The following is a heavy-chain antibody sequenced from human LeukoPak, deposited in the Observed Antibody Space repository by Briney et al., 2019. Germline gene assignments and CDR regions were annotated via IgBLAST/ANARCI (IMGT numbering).Heavy chain of an antibody. CDR1: GFTFSSYS. D-gene: IGHD6-19*01. Sequence: GSLRLSCAASGFTFSSYSMNWVRQAPGKGLEWVSSISSSSSYIYYADSVKGRFTISRDNAKNSLYLQMNSLRAEDTAVYYCARNALAVAVYYFDYWGQGTLVTVSS. CDR2: ISSSSSYI. CDR3: ARNALAVAVYYFDY. J-gene: IGHJ4*02. V-gene: IGHV3-21*01.